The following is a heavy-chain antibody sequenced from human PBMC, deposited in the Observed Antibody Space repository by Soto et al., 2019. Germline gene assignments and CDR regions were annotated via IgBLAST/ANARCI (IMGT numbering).Heavy chain of an antibody. J-gene: IGHJ4*02. Sequence: PGGPLRLSCAASGFTFSDYYMSWIRQAPEKGLERVSYNSSSGSTIYYADSVKGRLTISRDNAKNSLYLQMNSLSAEDTAVDYCARSQLYYDSSGYPGYWGQGTLVTVSS. CDR1: GFTFSDYY. CDR2: NSSSGSTI. V-gene: IGHV3-11*01. CDR3: ARSQLYYDSSGYPGY. D-gene: IGHD3-22*01.